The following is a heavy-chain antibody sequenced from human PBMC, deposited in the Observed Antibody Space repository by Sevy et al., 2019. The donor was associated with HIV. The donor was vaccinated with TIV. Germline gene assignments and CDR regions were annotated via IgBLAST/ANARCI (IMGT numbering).Heavy chain of an antibody. Sequence: GGSLRLSCAASGFTFSSYWMHWVHQAPGKGLVWVSRINSDGSSTSYADSVKGRFTISRDNAKNTLYLQMNSLRAEDTAVYYCARERGVLGRYGSGSPSRGFDPWGQGTLVTVSS. J-gene: IGHJ5*02. D-gene: IGHD3-10*01. CDR1: GFTFSSYW. V-gene: IGHV3-74*01. CDR3: ARERGVLGRYGSGSPSRGFDP. CDR2: INSDGSST.